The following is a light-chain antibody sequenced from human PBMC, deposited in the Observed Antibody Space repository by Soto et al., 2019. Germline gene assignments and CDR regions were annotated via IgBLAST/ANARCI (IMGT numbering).Light chain of an antibody. V-gene: IGKV1D-12*01. CDR3: QQDNHCPVT. J-gene: IGKJ4*01. Sequence: EILMTQSPASLSVSAGDRVTLSCRANRSVSNRLAWYQQKPGKAPKLLISAASTVESGVPSRFSGSRSGTDFSLTVGSLQPEDFGIYYCQQDNHCPVTFGGGTKVEI. CDR2: AAS. CDR1: RSVSNR.